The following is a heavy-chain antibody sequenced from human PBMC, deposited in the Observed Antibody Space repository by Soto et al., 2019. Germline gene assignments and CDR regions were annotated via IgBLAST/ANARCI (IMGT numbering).Heavy chain of an antibody. J-gene: IGHJ3*02. CDR3: AREYYDSSGYYFAFDI. CDR2: INAGNGNT. D-gene: IGHD3-22*01. Sequence: ASVKVSCKASGYTFTSYAMHWVRQAPGQRLEWMGWINAGNGNTKYSQKFQGRVTITRDTSASTAYMELSSLRSEDTAAYYCAREYYDSSGYYFAFDIWGQGTMVTVSS. V-gene: IGHV1-3*01. CDR1: GYTFTSYA.